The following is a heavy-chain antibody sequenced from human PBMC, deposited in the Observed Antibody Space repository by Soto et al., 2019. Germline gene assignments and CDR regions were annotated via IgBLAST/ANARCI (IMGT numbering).Heavy chain of an antibody. CDR1: GGSISSSDYY. CDR3: ARFTGAGENWFDP. J-gene: IGHJ5*01. CDR2: IYYSGST. Sequence: SETLSLTCTVSGGSISSSDYYWSWIRQPPGKGLEWIGYIYYSGSTYYNPALKSRVAISVDTSKNQFSLKFNSVTAADTAVYYCARFTGAGENWFDPWGQGTLVTVSS. V-gene: IGHV4-30-4*01. D-gene: IGHD4-17*01.